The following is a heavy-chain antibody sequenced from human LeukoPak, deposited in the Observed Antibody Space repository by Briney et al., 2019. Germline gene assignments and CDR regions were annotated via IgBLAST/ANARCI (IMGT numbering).Heavy chain of an antibody. Sequence: GGSLRLSCAASGFTFSSYWMSWVRQAPGKGLEWVSVIYSGGSTYYADSVKGRFTISRDNSKNTLYLQMNSLRAEDTAVYYCARDPGGPLSRQFHYWGQGTLVTVSS. V-gene: IGHV3-66*02. CDR3: ARDPGGPLSRQFHY. CDR1: GFTFSSYW. D-gene: IGHD2/OR15-2a*01. CDR2: IYSGGST. J-gene: IGHJ4*02.